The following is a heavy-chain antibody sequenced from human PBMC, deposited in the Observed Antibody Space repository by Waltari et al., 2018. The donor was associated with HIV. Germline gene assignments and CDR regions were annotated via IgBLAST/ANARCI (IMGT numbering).Heavy chain of an antibody. Sequence: QVQLVQSGAEVKKPGASVKVSCKASGYTFTGYYMHWVRQAPGQGLEWMGWNNPNSGGTNYAQKFQGRVNMTRDTSISTAYMELSRLRSDDTAMYYCARDRARTTDYYYYGMDVWGQGTTVTVSS. CDR1: GYTFTGYY. CDR3: ARDRARTTDYYYYGMDV. D-gene: IGHD1-7*01. V-gene: IGHV1-2*02. J-gene: IGHJ6*02. CDR2: NNPNSGGT.